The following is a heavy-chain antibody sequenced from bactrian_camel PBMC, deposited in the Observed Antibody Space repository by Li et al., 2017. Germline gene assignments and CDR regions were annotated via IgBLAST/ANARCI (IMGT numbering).Heavy chain of an antibody. CDR1: RDTISRACR. Sequence: VQLVESGGGLVQPGGSLRLSCVSSRDTISRACRMAWFRQAPGKEREGVAAILGGNARTYYIDSVKGRFTISRDSSKNTIYLQMNSLKPEDTAMYYCAAAPLGPLDLVLQYIKPLAADKYTSWGQGTQVTVS. V-gene: IGHV3S40*01. D-gene: IGHD6*01. J-gene: IGHJ6*01. CDR3: AAAPLGPLDLVLQYIKPLAADKYTS. CDR2: ILGGNART.